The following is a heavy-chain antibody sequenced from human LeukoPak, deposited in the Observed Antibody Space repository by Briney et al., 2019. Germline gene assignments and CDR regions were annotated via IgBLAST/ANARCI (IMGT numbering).Heavy chain of an antibody. CDR1: GFTFSSYS. J-gene: IGHJ4*02. D-gene: IGHD3-22*01. CDR2: ISSSSSYI. CDR3: ARDSSAYYYDSSGSDFDY. V-gene: IGHV3-21*01. Sequence: GGSLRLSCAASGFTFSSYSRNWVRQAPGKGLEWVSSISSSSSYIYYADSVKGRFTISRDNAKNSLYLQMNSLRAEDTAVYYCARDSSAYYYDSSGSDFDYWGQGTLVTVSS.